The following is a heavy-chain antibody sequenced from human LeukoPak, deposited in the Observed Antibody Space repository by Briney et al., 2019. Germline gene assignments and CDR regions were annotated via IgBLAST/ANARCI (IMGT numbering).Heavy chain of an antibody. CDR3: AKDPSAVAEYYFDY. CDR1: GFTFDDYA. V-gene: IGHV3-9*01. D-gene: IGHD6-19*01. J-gene: IGHJ4*02. Sequence: TGGSLRLSCAASGFTFDDYAMHWVRQAPGKGLEWVSGISWNSGSIGYADSVKGRFTISRDNAKNSLYLQMNSLRAEDTALYYCAKDPSAVAEYYFDYWGQGTLVTVSS. CDR2: ISWNSGSI.